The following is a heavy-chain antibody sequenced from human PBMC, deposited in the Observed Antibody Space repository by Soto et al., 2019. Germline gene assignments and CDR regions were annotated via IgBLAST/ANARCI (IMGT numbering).Heavy chain of an antibody. V-gene: IGHV1-2*02. Sequence: ASVKVSCNTSGDTFTGYYIHWVRQSPEQGLEWMGWIKPNNGDTNCAQNFQGRVTMTRDTSISTASMELSSLIYDDTAVYYCARHSGYGSGNSVNHYLDYSGHGTLVTVSS. J-gene: IGHJ4*01. D-gene: IGHD3-10*01. CDR1: GDTFTGYY. CDR3: ARHSGYGSGNSVNHYLDY. CDR2: IKPNNGDT.